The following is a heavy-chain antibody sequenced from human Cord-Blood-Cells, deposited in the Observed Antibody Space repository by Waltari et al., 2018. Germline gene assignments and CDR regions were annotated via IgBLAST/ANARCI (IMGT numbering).Heavy chain of an antibody. CDR1: GGSISSSSYY. CDR3: ARRDRAAAGTDY. D-gene: IGHD6-13*01. V-gene: IGHV4-39*01. J-gene: IGHJ4*02. Sequence: VSGGSISSSSYYWGWIRQPPGKGLEWIGSIYYSGSTYYNPSLKSRVTISVDTSKNQFSLKLSSVTAADTAVYYCARRDRAAAGTDYWGQGTLVTVSS. CDR2: IYYSGST.